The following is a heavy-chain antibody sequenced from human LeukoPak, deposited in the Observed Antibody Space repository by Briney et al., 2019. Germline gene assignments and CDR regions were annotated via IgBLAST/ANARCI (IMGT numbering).Heavy chain of an antibody. CDR2: ISYDGSNK. D-gene: IGHD5-24*01. V-gene: IGHV3-30-3*01. J-gene: IGHJ4*02. Sequence: GGSLRLSCAASGSTFSSYAMHWVRQAPGKGLEWVAVISYDGSNKYYADSVKGRFTISRDNSKNTLYLQMNSLRAEDTAVYYCAREFGMATTQFDYWGQGTLVTVSS. CDR1: GSTFSSYA. CDR3: AREFGMATTQFDY.